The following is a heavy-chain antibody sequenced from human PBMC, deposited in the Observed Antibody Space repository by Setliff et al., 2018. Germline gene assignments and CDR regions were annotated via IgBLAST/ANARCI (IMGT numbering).Heavy chain of an antibody. CDR1: GGSMRSISYY. J-gene: IGHJ3*01. CDR3: TRGSHCGGDCF. V-gene: IGHV3-7*03. D-gene: IGHD2-21*01. Sequence: ETLSLTCTVSGGSMRSISYYWGWVRQPPGKGLEWVANIIQDGSVKYYVDSVKGRFTISRDNAKNSLYLQMNSLRAEDTAVYYCTRGSHCGGDCFGGQGTMVTVSS. CDR2: IIQDGSVK.